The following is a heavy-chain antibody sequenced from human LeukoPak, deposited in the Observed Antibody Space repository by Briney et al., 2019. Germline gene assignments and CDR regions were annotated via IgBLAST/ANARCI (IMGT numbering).Heavy chain of an antibody. V-gene: IGHV4-59*01. CDR2: IYYSGSS. CDR1: GGSISGYH. D-gene: IGHD3-3*01. J-gene: IGHJ4*02. CDR3: ARGDDVLRFLEWFLFDY. Sequence: SETLSLTCNVSGGSISGYHWSWIRQPPGKGLEWLGYIYYSGSSNYNPSLKSRVTMSADTSKNQFSLKLSSVTAADTAVYYCARGDDVLRFLEWFLFDYWGQGTLVTVSS.